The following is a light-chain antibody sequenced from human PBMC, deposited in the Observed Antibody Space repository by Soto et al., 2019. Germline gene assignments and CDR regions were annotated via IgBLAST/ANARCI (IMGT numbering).Light chain of an antibody. CDR2: CAS. V-gene: IGKV3-20*01. CDR3: QHYGSAPLA. J-gene: IGKJ4*01. CDR1: QGISTSY. Sequence: DIVLTQSPGTLSLSPGERATLSCRASQGISTSYLAWYQQKPGQAPRLLIYCASTRATGIPDRFSGSGSGTDFTLTISRLEPEDFAVYYCQHYGSAPLAFGGGTKVEIK.